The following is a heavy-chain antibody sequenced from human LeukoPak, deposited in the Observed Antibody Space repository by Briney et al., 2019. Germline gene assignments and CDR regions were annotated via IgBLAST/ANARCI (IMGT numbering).Heavy chain of an antibody. CDR2: IKEDGSEK. J-gene: IGHJ4*02. Sequence: SGGSLRLSCAASGFTFSAHWMSWVRQAPGKGLEWVANIKEDGSEKYYVDSVKGRFTISRDNAKNTLYLQMNSLRAEDTAVYYCARAYVDTAKGLSDYWGQGTLVTVSS. CDR1: GFTFSAHW. V-gene: IGHV3-7*01. D-gene: IGHD5-18*01. CDR3: ARAYVDTAKGLSDY.